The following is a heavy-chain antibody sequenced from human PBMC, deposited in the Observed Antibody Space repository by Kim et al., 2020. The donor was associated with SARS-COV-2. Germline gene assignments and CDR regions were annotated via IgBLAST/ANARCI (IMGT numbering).Heavy chain of an antibody. CDR3: ARGGYDYVWGSYRRHWFDP. CDR2: INHSGST. V-gene: IGHV4-34*01. Sequence: SETLSLTCAVYGGSFSGYYWSWIRQPPGKGLEWIGEINHSGSTNYNPSLKSRVTISVDTSKNQFSLKLSSVTAADTAVYYCARGGYDYVWGSYRRHWFDPWGQGTLVTVSS. J-gene: IGHJ5*02. D-gene: IGHD3-16*02. CDR1: GGSFSGYY.